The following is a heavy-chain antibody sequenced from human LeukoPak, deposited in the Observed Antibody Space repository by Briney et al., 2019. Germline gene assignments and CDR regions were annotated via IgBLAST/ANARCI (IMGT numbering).Heavy chain of an antibody. CDR2: ISSSGSTI. CDR1: GFTFSSYE. Sequence: GGSLRLSCAASGFTFSSYEMNWVRQAPGKGLEWVSYISSSGSTIYYADSVKGRFTISRDNSKNTLFLQMNSLRAEDTAVYYCAKGSRGYTSAWIDSWGRGTLVTVSS. V-gene: IGHV3-48*03. J-gene: IGHJ5*01. D-gene: IGHD3-16*02. CDR3: AKGSRGYTSAWIDS.